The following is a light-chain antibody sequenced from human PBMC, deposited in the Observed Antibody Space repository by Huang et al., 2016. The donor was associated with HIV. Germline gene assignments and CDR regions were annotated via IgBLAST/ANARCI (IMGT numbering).Light chain of an antibody. CDR1: QGISSN. V-gene: IGKV1-9*01. CDR3: QQLSAYPLT. CDR2: GAS. Sequence: IQLTQSPSSLTASVGDTVTFTCRASQGISSNLAWYQQKPGKAPILLIYGASNLQSGVSSRFGGSGSGTDFTLTISSLQAEDFATYYCQQLSAYPLTFGGGTKVEI. J-gene: IGKJ4*01.